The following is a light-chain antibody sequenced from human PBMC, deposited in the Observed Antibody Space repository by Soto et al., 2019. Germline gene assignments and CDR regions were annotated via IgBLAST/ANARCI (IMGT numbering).Light chain of an antibody. CDR1: QGISSY. V-gene: IGKV1-8*01. CDR3: QQYYSYPPWT. Sequence: AIRMTQSPSSFSASTGDRVTITCRASQGISSYLAWYQQKPGKAPKLLIYAASTLQSGVPSRFSGSGSGTDFTLTISCLPSEDFATYYCQQYYSYPPWTFGQGTKVEIK. J-gene: IGKJ1*01. CDR2: AAS.